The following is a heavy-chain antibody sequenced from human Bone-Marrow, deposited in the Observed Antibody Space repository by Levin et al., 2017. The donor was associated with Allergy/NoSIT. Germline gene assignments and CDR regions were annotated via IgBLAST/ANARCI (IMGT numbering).Heavy chain of an antibody. J-gene: IGHJ4*02. V-gene: IGHV3-7*01. CDR3: ARPPGRRLDY. Sequence: PGESLKISCAASGFSFNSYWMTWVRQAPGEGLEWVANINQDGSREDYADSAKGRFTISRDNAKNLLYLQMNSLRAEDTAVYYCARPPGRRLDYWGQGILVTVSS. CDR1: GFSFNSYW. CDR2: INQDGSRE.